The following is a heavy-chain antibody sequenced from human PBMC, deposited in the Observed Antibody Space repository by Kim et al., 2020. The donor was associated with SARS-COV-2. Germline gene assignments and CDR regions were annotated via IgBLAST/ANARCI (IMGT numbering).Heavy chain of an antibody. CDR1: GGSISSGSYY. CDR2: IYTSGST. Sequence: SETLSLTCTVSGGSISSGSYYWSWIRQPAGKGLEWIGRIYTSGSTNYNPSLKSRVTISVDTSKNQFSLKLSSVTAADTAVYYCARESVDTAMVPVSYFDYWGQGTLVTVSS. D-gene: IGHD5-18*01. V-gene: IGHV4-61*02. J-gene: IGHJ4*02. CDR3: ARESVDTAMVPVSYFDY.